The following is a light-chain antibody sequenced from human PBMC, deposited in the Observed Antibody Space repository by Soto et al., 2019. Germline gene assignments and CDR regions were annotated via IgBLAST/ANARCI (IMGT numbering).Light chain of an antibody. CDR1: QSVSSN. J-gene: IGKJ1*01. CDR3: QQYKTWLET. Sequence: EIVMTQSPATLSVSPGERATLSCRASQSVSSNLAWYQQKPGQAPRLLIYGASTRATGIPARFSGSGSGTELTITISCLQSEDGKVCMRQQYKTWLETFGEGTKVDIK. CDR2: GAS. V-gene: IGKV3-15*01.